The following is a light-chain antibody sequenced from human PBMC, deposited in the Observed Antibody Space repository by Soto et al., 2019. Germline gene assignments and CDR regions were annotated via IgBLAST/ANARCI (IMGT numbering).Light chain of an antibody. CDR2: QAS. V-gene: IGKV1-5*03. J-gene: IGKJ1*01. CDR1: QSVSSR. Sequence: DIQMTQSPSTLAASVGDRVTITCRASQSVSSRLTWYRQKPGKAPQLLLYQASTLESGVPARFSGSGFGTEFTLTISGLQPDDFATYYCQHYNTYSPWTFGQGTSVEI. CDR3: QHYNTYSPWT.